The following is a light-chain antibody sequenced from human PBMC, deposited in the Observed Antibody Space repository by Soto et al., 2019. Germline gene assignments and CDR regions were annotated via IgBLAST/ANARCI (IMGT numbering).Light chain of an antibody. CDR1: SSNIGGNS. Sequence: QSVLTQPPSVSAAPGQKVTISCSGSSSNIGGNSVSWYQQLPGTAPKLLIYDDNKRPSGIPDRFSGSKSGTSATLGFTGFQTGNEADYYCGSWDSSLSAFVFGTGTKVTAL. CDR2: DDN. CDR3: GSWDSSLSAFV. V-gene: IGLV1-51*01. J-gene: IGLJ1*01.